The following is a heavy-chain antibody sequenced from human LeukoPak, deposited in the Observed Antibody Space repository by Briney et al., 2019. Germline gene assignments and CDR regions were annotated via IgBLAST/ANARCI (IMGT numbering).Heavy chain of an antibody. CDR3: VRPSIDDYGDCGY. CDR1: GFTFTFYS. CDR2: ISSLGRSYK. Sequence: PGGSLRLSCAASGFTFTFYSMNWVRQAPGKGLEWISSISSLGRSYKYYADSVKGRFTISRDDAKSSLYLQMNSLRADDTAVYYCVRPSIDDYGDCGYWGQGTLVTVSS. V-gene: IGHV3-21*01. J-gene: IGHJ4*02. D-gene: IGHD4-17*01.